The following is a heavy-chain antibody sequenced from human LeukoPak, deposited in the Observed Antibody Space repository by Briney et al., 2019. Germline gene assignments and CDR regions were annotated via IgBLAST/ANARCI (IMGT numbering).Heavy chain of an antibody. J-gene: IGHJ6*02. D-gene: IGHD2-2*01. V-gene: IGHV3-53*05. CDR3: ARDPVVVVPAAMPVGYYYYGMDV. CDR2: IYSGGST. CDR1: GFTVSSNY. Sequence: GGSLRLSCAASGFTVSSNYMSWVRQAPGKGLEWVSVIYSGGSTYYADSVKGRFTISRDNSKNTLYLQMNSLRAEDTAVYYCARDPVVVVPAAMPVGYYYYGMDVWGQGTTVTVSS.